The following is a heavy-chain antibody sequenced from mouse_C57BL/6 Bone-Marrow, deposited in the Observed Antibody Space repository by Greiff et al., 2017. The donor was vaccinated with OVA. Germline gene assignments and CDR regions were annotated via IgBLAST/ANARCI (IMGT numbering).Heavy chain of an antibody. D-gene: IGHD1-1*01. Sequence: VQLQQPGAELVRPGSSVKLSCKASGYTFTSYWMHWVKQRPIQGLEWIGNIDPSDSETHYNQKFKDKATLTVDKSSSTAYMQLSSLTSEDSAVYYCARETTVVDYYAMDYWGQGTSVTVSS. V-gene: IGHV1-52*01. CDR2: IDPSDSET. J-gene: IGHJ4*01. CDR1: GYTFTSYW. CDR3: ARETTVVDYYAMDY.